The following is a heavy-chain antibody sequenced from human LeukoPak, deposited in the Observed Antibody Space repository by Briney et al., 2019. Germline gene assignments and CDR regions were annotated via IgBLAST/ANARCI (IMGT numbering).Heavy chain of an antibody. Sequence: ASVKVSCKASGYTFTGYYMHWVRQAPGQGLEWMGWVNPNSGGTNYAQKFQGRVTMTRDTSISTAYMELSRLRSDDTAVYYCARPLAYCSSTSCHDAFDIWGQGTMVTVSS. CDR1: GYTFTGYY. V-gene: IGHV1-2*02. D-gene: IGHD2-2*01. CDR2: VNPNSGGT. J-gene: IGHJ3*02. CDR3: ARPLAYCSSTSCHDAFDI.